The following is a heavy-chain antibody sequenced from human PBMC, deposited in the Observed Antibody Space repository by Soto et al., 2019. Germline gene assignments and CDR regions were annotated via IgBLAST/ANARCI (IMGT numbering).Heavy chain of an antibody. J-gene: IGHJ1*01. V-gene: IGHV1-69*01. CDR3: ARMAGSSGWGYFQH. CDR1: GGTFSRYA. CDR2: IIPIFGTA. D-gene: IGHD6-19*01. Sequence: QVQLVQSGAEVKKPGSSVKVSCKASGGTFSRYAISWVRQAPGQGLEWMGGIIPIFGTANYAQKFQGRVTITADESTSTAYMELSSLRSEDTAVYYCARMAGSSGWGYFQHWGQGTLVTVSS.